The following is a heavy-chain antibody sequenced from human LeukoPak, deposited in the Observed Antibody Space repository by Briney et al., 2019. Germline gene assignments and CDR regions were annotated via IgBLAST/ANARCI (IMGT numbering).Heavy chain of an antibody. J-gene: IGHJ4*02. CDR3: AKVLRLRGHFDY. CDR2: ISGSGGST. D-gene: IGHD5-18*01. V-gene: IGHV3-23*01. CDR1: GFTFSSYA. Sequence: GGSLRLSCAASGFTFSSYAMIWVRQAPGKGLEWVSAISGSGGSTYYADSVKGRFTISRDNSKNTLCLQMNSLRAEDMAVYYCAKVLRLRGHFDYWGQGTLVTVSS.